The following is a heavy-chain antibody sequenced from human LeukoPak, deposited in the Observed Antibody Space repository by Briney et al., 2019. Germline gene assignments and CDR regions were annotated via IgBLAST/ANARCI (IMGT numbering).Heavy chain of an antibody. CDR1: GGSISPYH. D-gene: IGHD2-15*01. V-gene: IGHV4-59*08. CDR3: ASTSGYCSGGNCYSAFDY. Sequence: SETLPLTCTVSGGSISPYHWSWIRQPPGKGLEWVGYIYHNGGTNYNPSLGSRVGISLDTSNTQFSLRLTSVTAADTAVYYCASTSGYCSGGNCYSAFDYWGQGTLVTVSS. J-gene: IGHJ4*02. CDR2: IYHNGGT.